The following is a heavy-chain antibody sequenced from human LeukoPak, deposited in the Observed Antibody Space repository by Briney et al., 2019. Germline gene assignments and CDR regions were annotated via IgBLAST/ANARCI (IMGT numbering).Heavy chain of an antibody. D-gene: IGHD2-21*02. CDR1: GGSISSYY. V-gene: IGHV4-59*01. Sequence: SETLSLTCTVSGGSISSYYWSWIRQPPGKGLEWIGYIYYSGSTNYNPSLKSRVTISVDTSKNQFSLKLSSVTAADTAVYYCARAKRLAYCGGDCYYSWFDPWGQGTLVTVSS. CDR2: IYYSGST. CDR3: ARAKRLAYCGGDCYYSWFDP. J-gene: IGHJ5*02.